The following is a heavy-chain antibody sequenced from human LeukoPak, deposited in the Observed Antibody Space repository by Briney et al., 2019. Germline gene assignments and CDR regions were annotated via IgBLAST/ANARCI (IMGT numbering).Heavy chain of an antibody. Sequence: PSETLSLTCTVSGGSVSSYYWSWIRQPAGKGLEWIGRIYTSGSTNYNPSLKSRVTMSVDTSKNQFSLKLSSVTAADTAVYYCARVEIAAPALGAFDIWGQGAMVTVSS. CDR1: GGSVSSYY. J-gene: IGHJ3*02. CDR2: IYTSGST. D-gene: IGHD6-6*01. V-gene: IGHV4-4*07. CDR3: ARVEIAAPALGAFDI.